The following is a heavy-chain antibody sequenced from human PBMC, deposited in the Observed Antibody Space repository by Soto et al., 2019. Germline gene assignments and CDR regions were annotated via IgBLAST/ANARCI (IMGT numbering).Heavy chain of an antibody. J-gene: IGHJ5*02. D-gene: IGHD3-10*01. CDR3: ARGVPPFDP. CDR1: GFSVGTNY. Sequence: GGSLRLSCAATGFSVGTNYMSWVRQAPGKGLELASIIYSGGSTYYADSVRGRFTISRDKSKNTLYLQMTSLRAEDTAVYYCARGVPPFDPWGQGTLVTVSS. V-gene: IGHV3-53*05. CDR2: IYSGGST.